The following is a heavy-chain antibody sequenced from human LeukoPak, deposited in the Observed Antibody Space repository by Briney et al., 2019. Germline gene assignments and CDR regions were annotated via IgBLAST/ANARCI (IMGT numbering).Heavy chain of an antibody. CDR2: ISSSSSYI. D-gene: IGHD2-2*01. V-gene: IGHV3-21*01. J-gene: IGHJ5*02. CDR1: GFTFSSYS. CDR3: ARDPGGLVVPDNWFDP. Sequence: GGSLRLSCAASGFTFSSYSMNWVRQAPGKGLEWVSSISSSSSYIYFADSVKGRFTISRDNAKNSLYLQMNSLRAEDTAVCYCARDPGGLVVPDNWFDPWGQGTLVTVSS.